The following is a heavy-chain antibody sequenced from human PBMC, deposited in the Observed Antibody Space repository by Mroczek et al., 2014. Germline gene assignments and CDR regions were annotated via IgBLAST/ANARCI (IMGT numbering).Heavy chain of an antibody. Sequence: QVQLCSLGRAWVQPRGGSLRLSCAASGFTFSSYGDALGRQAPGKGLEWVAVIWYDGSNKYYADSVKGRFTISRDNSKNTLYLQMNSLRAEDTAVYYCARPISGSWDAFDIWGQGTMVTVSS. CDR2: IWYDGSNK. CDR1: GFTFSSYG. D-gene: IGHD1-26*01. J-gene: IGHJ3*02. V-gene: IGHV3-33*01. CDR3: ARPISGSWDAFDI.